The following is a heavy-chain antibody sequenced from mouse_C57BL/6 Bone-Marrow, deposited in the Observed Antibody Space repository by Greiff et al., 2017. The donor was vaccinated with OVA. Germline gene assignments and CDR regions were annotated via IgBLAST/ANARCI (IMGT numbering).Heavy chain of an antibody. CDR1: GYPFTDYE. V-gene: IGHV1-15*01. CDR3: TRGYSNYYAMDY. Sequence: QVQLKQSGAELVRPGASVTLSCKASGYPFTDYEMYWVKQTPVHGLEWIGAIDPETGGTAYNQKLKGKAILTADKSSSTAYMELRCLTSEDSAVYYFTRGYSNYYAMDYWGQGTSVTVSS. CDR2: IDPETGGT. D-gene: IGHD2-5*01. J-gene: IGHJ4*01.